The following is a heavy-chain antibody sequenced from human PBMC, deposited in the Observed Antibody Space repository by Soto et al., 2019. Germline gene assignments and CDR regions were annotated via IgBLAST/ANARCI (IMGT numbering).Heavy chain of an antibody. Sequence: PSETLSLTCTVSGGSISSGGYYWSWIRQHPGKGLEWIGYIYYSGSTYYNPSLKSRVTISVDTSKNQFSLKLSSVTAADTAVYYCAREVTTVHWFDPWGQGTLVTVS. CDR1: GGSISSGGYY. CDR3: AREVTTVHWFDP. D-gene: IGHD4-17*01. J-gene: IGHJ5*02. CDR2: IYYSGST. V-gene: IGHV4-31*03.